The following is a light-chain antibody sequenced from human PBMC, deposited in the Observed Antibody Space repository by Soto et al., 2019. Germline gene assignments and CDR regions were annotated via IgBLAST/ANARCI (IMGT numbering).Light chain of an antibody. CDR2: GAS. V-gene: IGKV3-20*01. J-gene: IGKJ4*01. CDR3: QQCGTSPT. CDR1: QTLSSTF. Sequence: EIVLTQSPGTLSLSPGERATLSCRAGQTLSSTFLAWYQQKPAQAPRLLIYGASSRATGVPDRFSGSGSGTDFTLTIGRVEPEDFAVYYFQQCGTSPTFGGGTRVEIK.